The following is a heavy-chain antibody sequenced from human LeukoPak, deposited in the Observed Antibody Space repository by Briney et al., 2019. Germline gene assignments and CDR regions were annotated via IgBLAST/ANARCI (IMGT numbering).Heavy chain of an antibody. CDR2: INPSGGST. CDR1: GYTFTSYY. Sequence: ASVKVSCKASGYTFTSYYMHWVRQAPGQGLEWMGIINPSGGSTSYAQKFQGRVTISVDTSKNQFSLKLSSVTAADTAVYYCARYMSSFDAFDIWGQGTMVTVSS. V-gene: IGHV1-46*01. J-gene: IGHJ3*02. CDR3: ARYMSSFDAFDI. D-gene: IGHD6-13*01.